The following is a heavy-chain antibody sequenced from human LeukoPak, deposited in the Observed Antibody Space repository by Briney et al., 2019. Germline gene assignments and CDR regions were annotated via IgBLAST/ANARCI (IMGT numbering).Heavy chain of an antibody. V-gene: IGHV3-30*18. CDR2: ISYDGSNK. D-gene: IGHD6-13*01. J-gene: IGHJ5*01. CDR1: GFTFSNYG. CDR3: AKLRGVAAAGTGYFDP. Sequence: GGSLRLSCAASGFTFSNYGMHWVRQAPGKGLEWVAVISYDGSNKYYADSVKGRFTISRDNSKNTLYLQMNSLRGEDTAVYYCAKLRGVAAAGTGYFDPWGQGTLVTVSS.